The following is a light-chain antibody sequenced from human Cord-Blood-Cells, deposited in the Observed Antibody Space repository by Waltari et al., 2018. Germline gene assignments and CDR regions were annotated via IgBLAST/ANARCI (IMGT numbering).Light chain of an antibody. J-gene: IGLJ3*02. CDR3: AAWDDSLNGWV. CDR2: SNN. V-gene: IGLV1-44*01. CDR1: SSNIGGNT. Sequence: QSVLTQPPSASWTSGQWVTISCSESSSNIGGNTVNLYQQLPGTAPKLHICSNNQRPPGVPDRFSGSKSGTSASLAISGLQTEDEADYYCAAWDDSLNGWVFGGGTKLTVL.